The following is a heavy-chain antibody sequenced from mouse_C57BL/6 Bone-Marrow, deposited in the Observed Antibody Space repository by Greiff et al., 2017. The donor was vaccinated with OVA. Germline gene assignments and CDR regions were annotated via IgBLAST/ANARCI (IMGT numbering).Heavy chain of an antibody. D-gene: IGHD2-5*01. J-gene: IGHJ2*01. V-gene: IGHV1-76*01. Sequence: VKLMESGAELVRPGASVKLSCKASGYTFTDYYINWVKQRPGQGLEWIARIYPGSGNTYYNEKFKGKATLTAEKSSSTAYMQLSSLTSEDSAVYFCARDYSNSFDYWGQGTTLTVSS. CDR1: GYTFTDYY. CDR2: IYPGSGNT. CDR3: ARDYSNSFDY.